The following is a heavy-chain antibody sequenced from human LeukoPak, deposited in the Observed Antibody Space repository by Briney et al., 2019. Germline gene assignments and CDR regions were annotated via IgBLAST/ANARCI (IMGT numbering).Heavy chain of an antibody. D-gene: IGHD4-17*01. J-gene: IGHJ4*02. CDR3: AKGETVTTSPFDY. V-gene: IGHV4-59*01. CDR1: GAPISHYY. Sequence: SETLSLTCAVSGAPISHYYWNWFRQPPGKGLEWIGSIFYSEDANYNPSLKSRVTISVDTSKSQFSLTLTSVTAADTAVYYCAKGETVTTSPFDYWGQGILVTVSS. CDR2: IFYSEDA.